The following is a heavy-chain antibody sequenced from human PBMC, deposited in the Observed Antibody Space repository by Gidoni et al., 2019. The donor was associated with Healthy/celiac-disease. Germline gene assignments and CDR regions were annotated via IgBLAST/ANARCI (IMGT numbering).Heavy chain of an antibody. J-gene: IGHJ3*02. CDR3: ARVSIFGVDAFDI. D-gene: IGHD3-3*01. V-gene: IGHV4-30-4*01. CDR1: GGSISSGDYY. CDR2: IYYSGST. Sequence: QVQLQESGPGLVKPSQTLSLTCTFSGGSISSGDYYWSWIRQPPGKGLEWIGYIYYSGSTYYNPSLKSRVTISVDTSKNQFSLKLSSVTAADTAVYYCARVSIFGVDAFDIWGQGTMVTVSS.